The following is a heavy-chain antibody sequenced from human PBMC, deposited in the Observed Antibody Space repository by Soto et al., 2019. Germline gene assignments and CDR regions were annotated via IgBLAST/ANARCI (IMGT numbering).Heavy chain of an antibody. D-gene: IGHD1-26*01. J-gene: IGHJ4*02. CDR3: APRGGIVDTGTWIQ. CDR1: GYRFSTYW. V-gene: IGHV5-51*01. CDR2: IYPGDSDT. Sequence: PGESLKISCKASGYRFSTYWIGWVRQRPGKGPEWMAIIYPGDSDTRENPSFQGEVTISADKSSNTVHLQWRSLKASDTAIYYCAPRGGIVDTGTWIQWGQGTPVAVSS.